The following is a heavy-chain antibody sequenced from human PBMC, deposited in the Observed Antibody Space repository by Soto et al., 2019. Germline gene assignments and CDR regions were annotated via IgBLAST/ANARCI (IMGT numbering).Heavy chain of an antibody. CDR3: AHRVLRAVFGLVTTTAIYFDF. J-gene: IGHJ4*02. CDR1: GFSLTTSGVG. V-gene: IGHV2-5*02. D-gene: IGHD3-3*01. Sequence: QLTLTESGPTVVKPTETLTLTCTFSGFSLTTSGVGVGWVRQSPGKAPEWLPLMYWDDDKRYSTSLKSRLTITEHISKNRVVLTTANVDPADTATYYCAHRVLRAVFGLVTTTAIYFDFWGQGTPVVVSS. CDR2: MYWDDDK.